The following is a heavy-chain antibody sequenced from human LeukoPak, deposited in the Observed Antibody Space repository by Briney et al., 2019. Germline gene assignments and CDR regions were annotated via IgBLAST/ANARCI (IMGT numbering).Heavy chain of an antibody. D-gene: IGHD4-17*01. V-gene: IGHV4-59*08. CDR3: ARSEDGDYDDYFDY. CDR2: IYYSGST. Sequence: SETLSLTCTVSGGSISSYYWSWIRQPPGKGLEWIGYIYYSGSTNYSPSLKSRVTISVDTSKNQFSLKLSSVTAADTAVYYCARSEDGDYDDYFDYWGQGTLVTVSS. J-gene: IGHJ4*02. CDR1: GGSISSYY.